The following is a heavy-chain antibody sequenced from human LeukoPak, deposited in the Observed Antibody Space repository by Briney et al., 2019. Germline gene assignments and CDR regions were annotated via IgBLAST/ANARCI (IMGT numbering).Heavy chain of an antibody. Sequence: SETLSLTCTVSGGSISSGTYYWAWIRQPPGRGLEWIGTIYHSGSTYYNPSLKSRVTISVDTSKNQFSLKLSSVTAADTAVYYCARVGGTYYYGSGIDYWGQGTLVTVSS. CDR2: IYHSGST. D-gene: IGHD3-10*01. CDR1: GGSISSGTYY. CDR3: ARVGGTYYYGSGIDY. V-gene: IGHV4-39*07. J-gene: IGHJ4*02.